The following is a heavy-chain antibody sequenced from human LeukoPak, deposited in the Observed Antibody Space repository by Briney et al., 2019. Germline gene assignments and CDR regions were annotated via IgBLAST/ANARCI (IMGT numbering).Heavy chain of an antibody. CDR1: GFTFSSYA. J-gene: IGHJ4*02. D-gene: IGHD5-24*01. CDR2: ISYDGSNK. CDR3: ARDPLQMATITRTFDY. Sequence: PGGSLRLSCAASGFTFSSYAMHWVRQAPGKGLEWVAVISYDGSNKYYADSVKGRFTISRDNSKNTLYLQMNSLRAEDTAVYYCARDPLQMATITRTFDYWGQGTLVTVSS. V-gene: IGHV3-30*04.